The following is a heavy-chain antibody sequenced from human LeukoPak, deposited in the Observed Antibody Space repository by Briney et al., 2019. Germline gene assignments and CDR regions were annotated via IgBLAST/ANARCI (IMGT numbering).Heavy chain of an antibody. CDR3: ARDASYYDFWSGYSDNYFDY. CDR1: GYTFTGYY. CDR2: INPNSGGT. V-gene: IGHV1-2*02. J-gene: IGHJ4*02. Sequence: ASVKVSCKASGYTFTGYYMHWERQAPGQGLEWMGWINPNSGGTNYAQKFQGRVTMTRDTSISTAYMELSRLRSDDTAVYYCARDASYYDFWSGYSDNYFDYWGQGTLVTVSS. D-gene: IGHD3-3*01.